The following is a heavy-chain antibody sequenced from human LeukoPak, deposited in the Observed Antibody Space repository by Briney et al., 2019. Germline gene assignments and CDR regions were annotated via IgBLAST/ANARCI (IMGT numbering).Heavy chain of an antibody. CDR2: IWYDGSNK. CDR1: GFTFSNYG. Sequence: GGSLRLSCAASGFTFSNYGMTWVRQAPGKGPEWVAIIWYDGSNKYYADSVKGRFTISRDNSKNTLYLQMNSLRGEDTAVYYCAREHYYSSGSYYPIWGQGTMVTVSS. D-gene: IGHD3-10*01. V-gene: IGHV3-33*08. CDR3: AREHYYSSGSYYPI. J-gene: IGHJ3*02.